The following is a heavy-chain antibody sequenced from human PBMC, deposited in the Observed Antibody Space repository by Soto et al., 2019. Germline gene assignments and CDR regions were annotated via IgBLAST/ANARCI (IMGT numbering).Heavy chain of an antibody. Sequence: QVQLVQSVDEVRKPGSSVKVSCTASGYIFVNYGIAWLRQAPGQGLEWMGWISPYSGNTHYASKVQGRLTMTTETSTITAYMDLVSLTSDDTAVYYLSMVDNFITPSPQDVWGQGATITVSS. J-gene: IGHJ6*02. CDR2: ISPYSGNT. D-gene: IGHD5-12*01. CDR3: SMVDNFITPSPQDV. V-gene: IGHV1-18*01. CDR1: GYIFVNYG.